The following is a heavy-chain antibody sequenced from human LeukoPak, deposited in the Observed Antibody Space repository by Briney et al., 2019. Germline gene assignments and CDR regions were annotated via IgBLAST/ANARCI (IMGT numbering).Heavy chain of an antibody. Sequence: GGSLRLSCAASGFTVSSNYMSWVRQAPGKGLEWVSVIYSGGSTYYADSVKGRFTISRDNSKNTLYLQMNSLRAEDTAVYYCASSTVYYYYYMDGWGKGTTVTVSS. CDR3: ASSTVYYYYYMDG. CDR1: GFTVSSNY. CDR2: IYSGGST. V-gene: IGHV3-66*02. D-gene: IGHD2-2*01. J-gene: IGHJ6*03.